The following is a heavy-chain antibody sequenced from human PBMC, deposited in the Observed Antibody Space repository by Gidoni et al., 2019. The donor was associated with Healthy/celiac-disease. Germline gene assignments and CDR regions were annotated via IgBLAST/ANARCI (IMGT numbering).Heavy chain of an antibody. CDR2: IKSKTDGGTT. D-gene: IGHD5-12*01. CDR3: TTDREGRWLQFLYFDY. V-gene: IGHV3-15*07. CDR1: GFTFSNAW. Sequence: EVQLVESGGGLVKPGGSLRLSCAHSGFTFSNAWMNWVRQAPGKGLEWVGRIKSKTDGGTTDYAAPVKGRFTISRDDSKNTLYLQMNSLKTEDTAVYYCTTDREGRWLQFLYFDYWGQGTLVTVSS. J-gene: IGHJ4*02.